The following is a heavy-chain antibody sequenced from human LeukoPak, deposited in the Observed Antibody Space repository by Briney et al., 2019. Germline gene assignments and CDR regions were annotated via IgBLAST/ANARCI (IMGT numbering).Heavy chain of an antibody. CDR3: ARSDQRWLYSDY. J-gene: IGHJ4*02. CDR1: GGSISSGGYY. Sequence: SQTLSLTCTVSGGSISSGGYYWTWIRQHPGKGLEWIGYIYYTGSTFFNPSLKSRVIISVDTSKSQFSLKLSSVTAADTAVYYCARSDQRWLYSDYWGQGTPVTVSS. CDR2: IYYTGST. V-gene: IGHV4-31*03. D-gene: IGHD5-24*01.